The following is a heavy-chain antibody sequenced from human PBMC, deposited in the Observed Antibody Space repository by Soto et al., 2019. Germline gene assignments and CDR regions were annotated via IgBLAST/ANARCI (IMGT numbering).Heavy chain of an antibody. CDR2: IYYSGST. Sequence: SETLSLTCTVSGGSISSYYWSGIRQHPGKGLEWIGYIYYSGSTNYNPSLKSRVTISVDTSKNQFSLKLSSVTAADTAVYYCARGDYASYYYYGMDVWGQGTTVTVSS. CDR3: ARGDYASYYYYGMDV. CDR1: GGSISSYY. D-gene: IGHD4-17*01. J-gene: IGHJ6*02. V-gene: IGHV4-59*08.